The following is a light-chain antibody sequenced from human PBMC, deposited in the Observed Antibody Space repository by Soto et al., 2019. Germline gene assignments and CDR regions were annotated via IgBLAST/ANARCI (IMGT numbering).Light chain of an antibody. V-gene: IGLV2-14*03. CDR3: SSYTSSSTRV. CDR2: DVS. J-gene: IGLJ2*01. CDR1: SSDVGGYNY. Sequence: QSALTQPASVSVSPGQSITISCTGTSSDVGGYNYVSWYQHHPGKAPKLMIYDVSNRPSGVSNRFSGSKSGNTVSLTISGLQAEDEADYYCSSYTSSSTRVFGGGTKLTVL.